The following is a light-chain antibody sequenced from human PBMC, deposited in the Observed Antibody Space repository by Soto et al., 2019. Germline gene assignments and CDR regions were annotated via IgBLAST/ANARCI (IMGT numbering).Light chain of an antibody. CDR2: EVS. CDR1: SSDVGGYNY. V-gene: IGLV2-14*01. J-gene: IGLJ1*01. Sequence: QSALTQPASVSGSPGQSITISCTGTSSDVGGYNYVSWYQQHPGKAPKLMIYEVSNRPSGVSNRFSGSKSGNTASLTISGLQAEDEADYYCSSYTSSSNDVFGTGTKLTVL. CDR3: SSYTSSSNDV.